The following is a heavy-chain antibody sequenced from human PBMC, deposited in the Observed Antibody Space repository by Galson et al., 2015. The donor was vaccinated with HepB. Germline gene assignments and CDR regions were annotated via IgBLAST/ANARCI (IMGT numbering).Heavy chain of an antibody. CDR3: ARHSPGEWEDH. CDR1: GYSFSSYW. Sequence: QSGAEVKKPGESLKISCTGSGYSFSSYWIGWVRQMPGKGLECMGVIYPGDSDTRYSPSFQGQVTISADESTRTAYLQWSSLRASDTAIYYCARHSPGEWEDHWGQGTLVTVSS. CDR2: IYPGDSDT. V-gene: IGHV5-51*01. J-gene: IGHJ1*01. D-gene: IGHD1-26*01.